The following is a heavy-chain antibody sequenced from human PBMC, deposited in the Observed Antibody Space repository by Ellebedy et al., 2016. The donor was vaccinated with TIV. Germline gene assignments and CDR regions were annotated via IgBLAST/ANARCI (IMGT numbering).Heavy chain of an antibody. CDR3: AKVGPGIALAGRTPYALCH. CDR1: GFTFSNYV. V-gene: IGHV3-23*01. D-gene: IGHD6-19*01. CDR2: ISSSGGST. Sequence: GESLKISCAASGFTFSNYVISWVRQAPGKGLEWLAGISSSGGSTYYGDSVKGRFTISRDNSKNTLYLQMSSLRAEDTAVYYCAKVGPGIALAGRTPYALCHWGQGTLVTVSS. J-gene: IGHJ4*02.